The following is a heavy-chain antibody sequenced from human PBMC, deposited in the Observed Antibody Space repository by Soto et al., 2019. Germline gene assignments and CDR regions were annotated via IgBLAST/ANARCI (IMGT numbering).Heavy chain of an antibody. Sequence: SETLSLTCAVSGDSVSNDNYYWSWIRQPPGKGLEWIGYIYYSGTTNYNSYLKSRLSLSVDMSKNQFSLKLASVTAADTAVYFCARSQRGRTAFTFDYWGQGALVTAPQ. CDR1: GDSVSNDNYY. D-gene: IGHD3-16*01. J-gene: IGHJ4*02. CDR3: ARSQRGRTAFTFDY. CDR2: IYYSGTT. V-gene: IGHV4-61*01.